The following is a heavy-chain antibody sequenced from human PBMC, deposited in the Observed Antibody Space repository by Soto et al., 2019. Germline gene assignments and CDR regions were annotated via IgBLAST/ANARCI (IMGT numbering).Heavy chain of an antibody. D-gene: IGHD1-26*01. CDR3: ASRGGSSGSYMEV. V-gene: IGHV4-30-4*01. Sequence: PSETLSLTCTVSGGSISSGDYYWSWIRQPPGKVLEWIVYIYYSGSTYYNPSLKSRVTISLDTSNNQFSLMLSSVTSSYTSVYYCASRGGSSGSYMEVWGQGNTVTVSS. CDR2: IYYSGST. J-gene: IGHJ6*03. CDR1: GGSISSGDYY.